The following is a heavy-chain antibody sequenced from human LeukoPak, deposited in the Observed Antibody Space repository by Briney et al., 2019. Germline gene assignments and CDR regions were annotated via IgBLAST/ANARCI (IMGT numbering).Heavy chain of an antibody. CDR1: GYTFTGYY. CDR3: ARGIAAAGEFDY. V-gene: IGHV1-2*02. J-gene: IGHJ4*02. D-gene: IGHD6-13*01. Sequence: ASVKVSCKASGYTFTGYYMHWVRQAPGQGLEWMGWINPNSGGTNYAQKFQGRVTVTRDTSISTAYMELSRLRSDDTAVYYCARGIAAAGEFDYWGQGTLVAVSS. CDR2: INPNSGGT.